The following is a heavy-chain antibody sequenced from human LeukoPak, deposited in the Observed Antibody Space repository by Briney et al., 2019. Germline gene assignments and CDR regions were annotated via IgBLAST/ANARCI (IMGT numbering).Heavy chain of an antibody. J-gene: IGHJ4*02. CDR1: GVSISNNYFY. D-gene: IGHD1-26*01. V-gene: IGHV4-39*01. CDR3: ATLGLLRGAGFNLATHFDY. Sequence: SETLSLTCTVSGVSISNNYFYWAWIRQPPGKGLELIGYVPHTGSTFHNSSLKSRVTISADTSQNQFSLSLTSVTAADTAVYYCATLGLLRGAGFNLATHFDYWGQGTLVAVSS. CDR2: VPHTGST.